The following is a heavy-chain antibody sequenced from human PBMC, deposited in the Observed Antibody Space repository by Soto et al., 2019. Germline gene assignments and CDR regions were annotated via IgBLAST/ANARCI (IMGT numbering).Heavy chain of an antibody. D-gene: IGHD2-2*01. CDR1: GGSFSGYY. V-gene: IGHV4-34*01. J-gene: IGHJ5*02. CDR3: ARGPPARPTNWFDP. Sequence: SENLSLTCAVYGGSFSGYYWSWIRQPPGKGLEWIGEINHSGSTNYNPSLKSRVTISVDTSKNQFSLKLSSVTAADTAVYYCARGPPARPTNWFDPWGQGTLVTVSS. CDR2: INHSGST.